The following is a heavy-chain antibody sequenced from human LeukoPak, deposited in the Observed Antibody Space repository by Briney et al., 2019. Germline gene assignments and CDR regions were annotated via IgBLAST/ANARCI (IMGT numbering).Heavy chain of an antibody. CDR2: IYYSGST. D-gene: IGHD2-2*01. CDR1: GGSISSYY. V-gene: IGHV4-59*08. CDR3: ARYCSSTSCYYFDY. Sequence: KPSETLSLTCTVSGGSISSYYWSWIRQPPGKGLEWIGYIYYSGSTNYNPSLKSRVTISVDTSKNQFSLKLSSVTAADTAVYYCARYCSSTSCYYFDYWGQGTLVTVSS. J-gene: IGHJ4*02.